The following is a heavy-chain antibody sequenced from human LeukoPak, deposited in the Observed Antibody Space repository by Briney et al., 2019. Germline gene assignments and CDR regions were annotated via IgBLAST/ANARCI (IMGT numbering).Heavy chain of an antibody. Sequence: PGGSLRLSCAASGFTFTSYAMSWVRQAPGKGLEWVSVLTGDGNTYYADSVKGRFTNSRDDSKNTLYLQMNSLRAEDTAVYYCARGYSSGLHFDYWGQGTLVTVSS. V-gene: IGHV3-23*01. CDR3: ARGYSSGLHFDY. J-gene: IGHJ4*02. CDR1: GFTFTSYA. CDR2: LTGDGNT. D-gene: IGHD6-19*01.